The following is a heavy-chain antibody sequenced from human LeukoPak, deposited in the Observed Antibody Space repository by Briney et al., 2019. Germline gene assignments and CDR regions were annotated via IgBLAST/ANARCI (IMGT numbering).Heavy chain of an antibody. V-gene: IGHV3-64D*09. J-gene: IGHJ6*02. CDR3: VKRPQYSTSSNYYYGMDV. D-gene: IGHD6-6*01. CDR2: ISSNGGST. CDR1: GFTFTSYA. Sequence: PGGSRRLSCSASGFTFTSYAMQWVRQAPGKGLEYVSFISSNGGSTHYADSVKGRFTISRDNSKNMLYLQMSSLRTEDTAVYYCVKRPQYSTSSNYYYGMDVWGQGTTVTVSS.